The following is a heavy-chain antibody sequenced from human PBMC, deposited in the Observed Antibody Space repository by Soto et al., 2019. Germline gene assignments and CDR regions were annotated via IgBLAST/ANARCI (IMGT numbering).Heavy chain of an antibody. CDR2: IQQDGSEK. Sequence: GGSLRLSCAASGFTFSYYWMSWVRQAPGKGLEWVANIQQDGSEKYYVDSVRGRFTISRDNAKNSLYLQMNSLRAEDTAVYYCARRGPRQAYGDLFDYWGQGTLVTVSS. CDR3: ARRGPRQAYGDLFDY. J-gene: IGHJ4*02. CDR1: GFTFSYYW. D-gene: IGHD4-17*01. V-gene: IGHV3-7*01.